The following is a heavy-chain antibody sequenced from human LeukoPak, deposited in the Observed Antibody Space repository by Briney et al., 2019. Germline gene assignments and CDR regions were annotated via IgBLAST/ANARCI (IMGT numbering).Heavy chain of an antibody. CDR3: ARRYCSGGSCYSFRGDWFDP. CDR1: GFTFSSNW. CDR2: INEDGSTT. Sequence: GGSLRLSCAASGFTFSSNWMHWVRQAPGKGLVWVSRINEDGSTTNYADSVKGRSTIFRDNAKNTLYLQMNSLRAEDTAVYYCARRYCSGGSCYSFRGDWFDPWGQGTLVTVSS. J-gene: IGHJ5*02. V-gene: IGHV3-74*01. D-gene: IGHD2-15*01.